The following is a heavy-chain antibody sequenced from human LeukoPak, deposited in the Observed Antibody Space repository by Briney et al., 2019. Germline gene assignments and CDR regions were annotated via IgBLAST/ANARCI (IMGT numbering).Heavy chain of an antibody. CDR3: TIDSWELRGY. CDR1: GFTFSRYW. D-gene: IGHD3-10*01. CDR2: IKEDGGEK. J-gene: IGHJ4*02. Sequence: GGSLGLSCAGSGFTFSRYWMKWVRQAPGKGLEWVTNIKEDGGEKYYADSVKGRFTISRDNAKNSLYLQMNSLRVEDTAVYYCTIDSWELRGYWGQGTLVTVAS. V-gene: IGHV3-7*01.